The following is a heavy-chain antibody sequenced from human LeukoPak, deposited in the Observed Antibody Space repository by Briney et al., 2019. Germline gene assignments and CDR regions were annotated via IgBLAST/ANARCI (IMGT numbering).Heavy chain of an antibody. V-gene: IGHV7-4-1*02. CDR1: GYTFTTYS. CDR2: VNTDTGNP. J-gene: IGHJ4*02. CDR3: ARGYCSGGSCHTSDC. Sequence: ASVEVSCKASGYTFTTYSMNWVRQAPGQGLEWMGWVNTDTGNPTYAQGFTGRFVFSLDTSVSTSYLQISSLKAEDTAVYYCARGYCSGGSCHTSDCWGQGTLVTVSS. D-gene: IGHD2-15*01.